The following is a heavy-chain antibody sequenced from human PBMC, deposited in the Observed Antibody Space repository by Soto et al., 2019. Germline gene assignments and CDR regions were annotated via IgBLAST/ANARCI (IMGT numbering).Heavy chain of an antibody. J-gene: IGHJ6*02. Sequence: PSETLSLTCTVSGGSISSYYWSWIRQPPGKGLEWIGYIYYSGSTNYNPSLKSRVTISVDTSKNQFSLKLSSVTAADTAVYYCAKDSGYDRYGMDVWGQGTKVTVSS. CDR1: GGSISSYY. V-gene: IGHV4-59*01. CDR3: AKDSGYDRYGMDV. CDR2: IYYSGST. D-gene: IGHD5-12*01.